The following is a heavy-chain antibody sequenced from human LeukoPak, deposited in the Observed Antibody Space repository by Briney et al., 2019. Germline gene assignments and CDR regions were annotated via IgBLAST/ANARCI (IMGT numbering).Heavy chain of an antibody. D-gene: IGHD6-19*01. V-gene: IGHV1-18*01. Sequence: ASVKVSCKASGYTLTSYGISWVRQAPGQGLEWMGWISAYNGNTNYAQKLQGRVTMTTDKSTSTAYLELRSLTSDDTAVYYCARVQGSSGWYKDYWGQGTLVTVSS. CDR1: GYTLTSYG. CDR2: ISAYNGNT. CDR3: ARVQGSSGWYKDY. J-gene: IGHJ4*02.